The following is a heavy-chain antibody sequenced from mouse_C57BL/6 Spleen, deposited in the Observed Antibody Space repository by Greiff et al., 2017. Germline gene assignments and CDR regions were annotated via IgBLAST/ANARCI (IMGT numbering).Heavy chain of an antibody. J-gene: IGHJ4*01. V-gene: IGHV5-17*01. CDR1: GFTFSDYG. CDR2: ISSGSSTI. CDR3: ARRKDSNYGGVMDD. D-gene: IGHD2-5*01. Sequence: EVKLMESGGGLVKPGGSLKLSCAASGFTFSDYGMHWVRQAPEKGLEWVAYISSGSSTIYYADTVKGRFTISRDNAKNTLFLQMTSLRSEDTAMYYCARRKDSNYGGVMDDWGQGTSVTVSS.